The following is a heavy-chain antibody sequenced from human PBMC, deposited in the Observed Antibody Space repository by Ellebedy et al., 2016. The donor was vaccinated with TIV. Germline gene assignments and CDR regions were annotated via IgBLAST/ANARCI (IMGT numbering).Heavy chain of an antibody. Sequence: AASVKVSCKASGGTFRSFPISWVRQAPGQGLEWMGGIIPIFGTGNYAQKFQGRVTITADESTSTAYMELSSLTSEDTAVYYCARQVRGDWHYIDYWGQGTLVTVSS. D-gene: IGHD2-21*02. CDR3: ARQVRGDWHYIDY. CDR1: GGTFRSFP. CDR2: IIPIFGTG. J-gene: IGHJ4*02. V-gene: IGHV1-69*13.